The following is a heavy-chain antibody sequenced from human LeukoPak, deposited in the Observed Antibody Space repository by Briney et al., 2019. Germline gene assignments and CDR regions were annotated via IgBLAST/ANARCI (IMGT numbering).Heavy chain of an antibody. CDR3: ARDGGVAPHNWFDP. V-gene: IGHV4-59*12. J-gene: IGHJ5*02. CDR1: GGSINSYY. CDR2: IYKSVST. D-gene: IGHD2-8*02. Sequence: SETLSLTCSVSGGSINSYYYTWIRQPPGKGLEWIGYIYKSVSTYYNPSLKSRVTISIDTSTNQFSLKLISVTAADTAVYYCARDGGVAPHNWFDPWGQGTLVTVSS.